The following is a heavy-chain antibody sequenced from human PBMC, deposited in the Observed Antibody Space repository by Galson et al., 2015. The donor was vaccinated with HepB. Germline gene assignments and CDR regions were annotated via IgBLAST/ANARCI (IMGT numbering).Heavy chain of an antibody. CDR2: IYYSGST. CDR1: GGSISSGGYY. V-gene: IGHV4-31*03. Sequence: TLSLTCTVSGGSISSGGYYWSWIRQHPGKGLEWIGYIYYSGSTYYNPSLKSRVTISVDTSKNQFSLKLSSVTTADTAVYYCARGGSEFLEFDPWGQGTLVTVSS. J-gene: IGHJ5*02. CDR3: ARGGSEFLEFDP. D-gene: IGHD3-3*01.